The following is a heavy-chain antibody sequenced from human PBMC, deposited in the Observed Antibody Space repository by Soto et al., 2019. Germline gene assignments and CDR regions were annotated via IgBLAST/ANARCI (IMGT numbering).Heavy chain of an antibody. V-gene: IGHV1-69*06. Sequence: GASVKVSCKASGGTFSSYAISWVRQAPGQGLERMGGIIPIFGTANYAQKFQGRVTITADKSTSTAYMELSSLRSEDTAVYYCARGRRGLRYFDWTHYYYYGMDVWGQGTTVTVSS. CDR1: GGTFSSYA. CDR3: ARGRRGLRYFDWTHYYYYGMDV. D-gene: IGHD3-9*01. J-gene: IGHJ6*02. CDR2: IIPIFGTA.